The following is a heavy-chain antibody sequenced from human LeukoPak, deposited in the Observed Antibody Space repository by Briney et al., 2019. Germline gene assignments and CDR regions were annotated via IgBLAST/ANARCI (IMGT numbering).Heavy chain of an antibody. V-gene: IGHV3-11*01. J-gene: IGHJ4*02. CDR2: ISSSGSTI. Sequence: GGSLRLSCAASGFTFSDYYMSWIRQAPGKGLEWVSYISSSGSTIYYADSVKGRFTISRDNAKNSLYLQMNSLRAEDTAVYYCARDVLRYFDWSYSLDYWGQGTLVTVPS. D-gene: IGHD3-9*01. CDR1: GFTFSDYY. CDR3: ARDVLRYFDWSYSLDY.